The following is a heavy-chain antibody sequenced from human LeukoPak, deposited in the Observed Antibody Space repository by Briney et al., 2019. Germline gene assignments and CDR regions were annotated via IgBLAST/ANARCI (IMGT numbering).Heavy chain of an antibody. CDR2: IYYSGST. CDR1: GGSISSGGYY. Sequence: PSETLSLTCTVSGGSISSGGYYWSWIRQHPGKGLEWIGYIYYSGSTYYNPSLKSRVTISVDTSKNQFSLKLSSVTAADTAVHYCARDLHCSGGSCYFLGFDYWGQGTLVTVSS. J-gene: IGHJ4*02. V-gene: IGHV4-31*03. CDR3: ARDLHCSGGSCYFLGFDY. D-gene: IGHD2-15*01.